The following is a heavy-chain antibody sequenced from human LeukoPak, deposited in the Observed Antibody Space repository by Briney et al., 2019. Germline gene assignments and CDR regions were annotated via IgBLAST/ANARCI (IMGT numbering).Heavy chain of an antibody. J-gene: IGHJ5*02. CDR1: GGSFSGYY. D-gene: IGHD6-13*01. Sequence: KPSETLSLTCAVYGGSFSGYYWSWIRQPPGKGLEWIGEISHSGSTNYNPSLKSRVTISVDTSKNQFSLKLSSVTAADTAVYYCARGGYSSSWYVWLAGPGEVGWFDPWGQGTLVTVSS. CDR2: ISHSGST. V-gene: IGHV4-34*01. CDR3: ARGGYSSSWYVWLAGPGEVGWFDP.